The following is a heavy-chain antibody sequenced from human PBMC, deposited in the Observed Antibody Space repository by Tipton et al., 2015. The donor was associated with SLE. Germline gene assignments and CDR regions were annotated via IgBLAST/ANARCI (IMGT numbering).Heavy chain of an antibody. CDR3: ARVWLNNEFDI. Sequence: TLSLTCNVSGVSISSSYWSWIRQPAGKGLEWIGRIYTSGATDDNPSLKSRVTMSVDMSKNQIFLKMTSVTAADSAVYFCARVWLNNEFDIWGQGTRVTVSS. CDR1: GVSISSSY. V-gene: IGHV4-4*07. D-gene: IGHD2-8*01. J-gene: IGHJ3*02. CDR2: IYTSGAT.